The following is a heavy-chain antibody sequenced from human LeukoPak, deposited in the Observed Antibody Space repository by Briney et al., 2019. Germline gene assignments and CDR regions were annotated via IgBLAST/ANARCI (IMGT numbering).Heavy chain of an antibody. V-gene: IGHV3-48*01. CDR2: ISSSSSTI. J-gene: IGHJ5*02. CDR1: GFTFSSYG. CDR3: ARDRSYGGNNWFDP. Sequence: GGSLRLSCAASGFTFSSYGMNWVRQAPGKGLEWVSYISSSSSTIYYADSVKGRFTISRDNAKNSLYLQMNSLRAEDTAVYYCARDRSYGGNNWFDPWGQGTLVTVSS. D-gene: IGHD5-18*01.